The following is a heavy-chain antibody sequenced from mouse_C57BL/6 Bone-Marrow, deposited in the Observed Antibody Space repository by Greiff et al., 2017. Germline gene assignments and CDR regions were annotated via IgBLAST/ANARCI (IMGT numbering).Heavy chain of an antibody. CDR1: GYTFTSYD. J-gene: IGHJ1*03. D-gene: IGHD1-1*01. CDR3: ARENYYGSRPWYFDV. Sequence: QVQLQQSGAELVKPGASVKLSCKASGYTFTSYDINWVKQRPGQGLEWIGWIYPRDGSTKYNEKFKGKATLTVDTSSSTAYMELHSLTSEDSAVYFCARENYYGSRPWYFDVWGTGTTVTVSS. V-gene: IGHV1-85*01. CDR2: IYPRDGST.